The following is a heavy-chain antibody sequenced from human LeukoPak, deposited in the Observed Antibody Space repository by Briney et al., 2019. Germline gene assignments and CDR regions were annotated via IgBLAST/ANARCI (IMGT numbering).Heavy chain of an antibody. J-gene: IGHJ4*02. Sequence: QPGGSLRLSCAASGFTFSSYAMSWVRQAPGKGLEWVSAISGSGGSTNYADSVKGRFTISRDNSKNTLYLQMNSLRAEDTAVYYCAKGSRRYGSGFDYWGQGTLVTVSS. CDR2: ISGSGGST. CDR1: GFTFSSYA. CDR3: AKGSRRYGSGFDY. V-gene: IGHV3-23*01. D-gene: IGHD3-10*01.